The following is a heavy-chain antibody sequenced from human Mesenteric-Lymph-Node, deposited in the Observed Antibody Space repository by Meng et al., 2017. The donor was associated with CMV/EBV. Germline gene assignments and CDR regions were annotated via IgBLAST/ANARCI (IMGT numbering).Heavy chain of an antibody. CDR3: ARGATQTTYDYVWGTYPLRYFDS. CDR1: YY. V-gene: IGHV4-34*01. Sequence: YYWRWILQSPGKGLEWIGEINQNRSTNYIPSLKSRVTVSLDTSNSQFSLKLSSVTAADTAVYSCARGATQTTYDYVWGTYPLRYFDSWGQGTLVTVSS. D-gene: IGHD3-16*01. CDR2: INQNRST. J-gene: IGHJ4*02.